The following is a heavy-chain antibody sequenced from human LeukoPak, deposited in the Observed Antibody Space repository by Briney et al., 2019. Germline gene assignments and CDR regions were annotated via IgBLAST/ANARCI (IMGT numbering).Heavy chain of an antibody. V-gene: IGHV4-4*02. CDR3: ARSAGGVWGAFDM. CDR2: IYHSGST. CDR1: GGSISSSNW. Sequence: SGTLSLTCAVSGGSISSSNWWSWVRQPPGKGLEWIGEIYHSGSTNYNPSLKSRVTIAVDKSKNQFSLKLSSVTAADTAVYYCARSAGGVWGAFDMWGPGTMVTVSS. J-gene: IGHJ3*02. D-gene: IGHD1-26*01.